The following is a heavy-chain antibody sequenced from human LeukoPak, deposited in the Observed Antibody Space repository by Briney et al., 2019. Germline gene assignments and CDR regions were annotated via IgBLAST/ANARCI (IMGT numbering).Heavy chain of an antibody. CDR1: GFTFSSYS. Sequence: PGGSLRLSCAASGFTFSSYSMNWVRQAPGKGPEWVSSISSSSSYTYYADSVKGRFTISRDNAKNSLYLQMNSLRAEDTAVYYCARGRDGYNSLLDYWGQGTLVTVSS. J-gene: IGHJ4*02. D-gene: IGHD5-24*01. CDR2: ISSSSSYT. CDR3: ARGRDGYNSLLDY. V-gene: IGHV3-21*01.